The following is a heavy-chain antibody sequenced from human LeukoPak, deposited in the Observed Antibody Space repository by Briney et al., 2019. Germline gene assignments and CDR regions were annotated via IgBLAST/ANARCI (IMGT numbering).Heavy chain of an antibody. J-gene: IGHJ4*02. CDR2: IYYSGST. CDR3: ARDNGYYDSSGYYYDY. V-gene: IGHV4-59*01. D-gene: IGHD3-22*01. Sequence: SETLSLTCTVSGGSISSYYWSWIRQPPGKGLEWIGYIYYSGSTNYSPSLKSRVTISVDTPKNQFSLKLSSVTAADTAVYYCARDNGYYDSSGYYYDYWGQGTLVTVSS. CDR1: GGSISSYY.